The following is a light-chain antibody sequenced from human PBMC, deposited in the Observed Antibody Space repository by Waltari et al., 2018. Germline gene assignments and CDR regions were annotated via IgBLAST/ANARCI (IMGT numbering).Light chain of an antibody. CDR1: QSISNY. V-gene: IGKV1-39*01. CDR2: AAS. Sequence: DIQMTQSPSSLSASVGDRVTITCRASQSISNYLSWYQHEPGKAPRLLIYAASSLQSGVPSRFSGSGSGTDFTLTISSLQPEDFATDFCQQSYSTVTFGQGTRLEIK. J-gene: IGKJ5*01. CDR3: QQSYSTVT.